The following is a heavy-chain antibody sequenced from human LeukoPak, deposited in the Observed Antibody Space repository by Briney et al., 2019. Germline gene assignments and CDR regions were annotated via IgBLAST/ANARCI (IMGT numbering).Heavy chain of an antibody. CDR2: VKSKTDGGTT. CDR3: ANFVWEPRAFDL. V-gene: IGHV3-15*01. Sequence: GGSLRLSCAASGFTFSNAWMSWVRQAPGKGLEWVGRVKSKTDGGTTDYAAPVKGRFTISRDDSKNTLYLQMNSLRAEDSAIYYCANFVWEPRAFDLWGQGTMVTVSS. CDR1: GFTFSNAW. D-gene: IGHD1-26*01. J-gene: IGHJ3*01.